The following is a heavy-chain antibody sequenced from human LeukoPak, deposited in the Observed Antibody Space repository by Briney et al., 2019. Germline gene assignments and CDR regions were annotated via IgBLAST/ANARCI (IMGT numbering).Heavy chain of an antibody. D-gene: IGHD5-18*01. CDR1: GYTFSSYY. Sequence: ASVKVSCKASGYTFSSYYMHWVRQAPGQGLEWMGIINPRGGSTRYAQKLQGRVTMTTDTSTSTAYMELRSLRSDDTAVYYCARGAAMVTRPFDYWGQGTLVTVSS. CDR2: INPRGGST. J-gene: IGHJ4*02. V-gene: IGHV1-46*01. CDR3: ARGAAMVTRPFDY.